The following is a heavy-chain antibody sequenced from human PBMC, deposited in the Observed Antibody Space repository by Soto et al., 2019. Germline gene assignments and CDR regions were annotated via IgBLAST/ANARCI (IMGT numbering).Heavy chain of an antibody. CDR1: GGSISSGGYY. D-gene: IGHD2-15*01. CDR3: ARSGYCSGGSCRLATLPFDY. CDR2: IYYSGST. Sequence: PSETLSLTCTVSGGSISSGGYYWSWIRQHPGKGLEWIGYIYYSGSTYYNPSLKSRVTISVDTSKNQFSLKLSSMTAADTAVYYCARSGYCSGGSCRLATLPFDYWGQGTLVTVSS. V-gene: IGHV4-31*03. J-gene: IGHJ4*02.